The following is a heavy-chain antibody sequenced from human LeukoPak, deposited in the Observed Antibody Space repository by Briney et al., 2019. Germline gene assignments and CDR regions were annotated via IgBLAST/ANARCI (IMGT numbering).Heavy chain of an antibody. D-gene: IGHD2-2*02. J-gene: IGHJ3*02. CDR2: DHSGGST. CDR3: ARDPGGPHTVKWDAFDI. CDR1: GVTVSSNY. Sequence: GGSLRLSCAASGVTVSSNYMSWVRQAPGKGLVGVWVDHSGGSTYYADSVNGRFTISRDNYKNTLYLQMNSLRAEDTAVYYCARDPGGPHTVKWDAFDIWGQGTMVTVSS. V-gene: IGHV3-53*01.